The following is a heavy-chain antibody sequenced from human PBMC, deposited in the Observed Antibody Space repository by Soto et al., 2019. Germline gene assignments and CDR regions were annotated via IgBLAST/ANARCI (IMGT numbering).Heavy chain of an antibody. V-gene: IGHV5-51*01. J-gene: IGHJ3*02. Sequence: GESLKISCKGSGYSFTSYWIGWVRQMPGKGLEWMGIIYPGDSDTRYSPSFQGQVTISADKSISTAYLQWSSLKASDTAMYYCARPQQQLVMGDAFDIWGQGTMVTVSS. CDR2: IYPGDSDT. D-gene: IGHD6-13*01. CDR3: ARPQQQLVMGDAFDI. CDR1: GYSFTSYW.